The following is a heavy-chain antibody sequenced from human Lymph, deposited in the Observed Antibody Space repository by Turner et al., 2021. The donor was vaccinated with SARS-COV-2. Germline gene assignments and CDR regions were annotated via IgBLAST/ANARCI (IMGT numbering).Heavy chain of an antibody. Sequence: HLVGSGGGLVKPGGSLVLSCAASGFTFSRYRIPWVRQATGKGLEWVSSISSSSTYIYYADSVKGRFTISRDNAKNSLYLQMNSLRAEDTAVYYCAGQAVAGTSLGYYYYGMDVWGQGTTVTVSS. CDR3: AGQAVAGTSLGYYYYGMDV. J-gene: IGHJ6*02. CDR2: ISSSSTYI. D-gene: IGHD6-19*01. V-gene: IGHV3-21*01. CDR1: GFTFSRYR.